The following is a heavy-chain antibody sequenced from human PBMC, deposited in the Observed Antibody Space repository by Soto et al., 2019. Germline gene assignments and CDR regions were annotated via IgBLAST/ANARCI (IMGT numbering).Heavy chain of an antibody. J-gene: IGHJ4*02. CDR2: VTSSPSSI. CDR3: EREADFASSGYVLDY. Sequence: GFVKLFCGASGLTFSCFSMNLVRQAPGKGLEWVSSVTSSPSSIFYADSVKGRFTISRDDAKDSLFLQMNSLRADDTAVYYCEREADFASSGYVLDYWGLGTLVTVYS. CDR1: GLTFSCFS. D-gene: IGHD3-22*01. V-gene: IGHV3-21*01.